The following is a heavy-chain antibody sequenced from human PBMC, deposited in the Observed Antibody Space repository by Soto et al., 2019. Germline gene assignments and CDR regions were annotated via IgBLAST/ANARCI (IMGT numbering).Heavy chain of an antibody. J-gene: IGHJ4*02. Sequence: QVQLQESGPGLVKPSQTLSLTCTVSGGSISSGGYYWSWIRQHPGKGLEWIGYIYYSGSTYYNPSLKSRVTISVDTSKNQLSLKLSSVTAADTAVYYCARAPSGSSDEFYFDYWGQGTLVTVSS. D-gene: IGHD3-10*01. V-gene: IGHV4-31*03. CDR3: ARAPSGSSDEFYFDY. CDR1: GGSISSGGYY. CDR2: IYYSGST.